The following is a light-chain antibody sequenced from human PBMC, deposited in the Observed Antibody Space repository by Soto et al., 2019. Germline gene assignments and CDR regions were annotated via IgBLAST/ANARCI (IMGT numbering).Light chain of an antibody. V-gene: IGKV1-5*01. CDR1: QSISRW. CDR3: QQYNGYSSWT. Sequence: DIQMTQSPSTLSASVGDRVTITCRASQSISRWWAWYQQKPGKAPKVLIFDASILASGVPSRFSGSGSGTEFTLTISSLQPDDFATYYCQQYNGYSSWTFGQGTKVEIK. J-gene: IGKJ1*01. CDR2: DAS.